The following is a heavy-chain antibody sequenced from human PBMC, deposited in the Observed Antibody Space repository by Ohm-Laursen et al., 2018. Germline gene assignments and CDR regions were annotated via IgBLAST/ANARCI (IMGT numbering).Heavy chain of an antibody. V-gene: IGHV3-53*01. J-gene: IGHJ5*02. D-gene: IGHD4-23*01. Sequence: SLRLSCAASGFSVSTNYMNWARQAPGKGLEWVSEIDRGGNGYYAEPVKGRFTISRDNSKNTLYLQMNNLRAEDSAVYYCASYYGGYDPWGQGTLVTVSS. CDR1: GFSVSTNY. CDR3: ASYYGGYDP. CDR2: IDRGGNG.